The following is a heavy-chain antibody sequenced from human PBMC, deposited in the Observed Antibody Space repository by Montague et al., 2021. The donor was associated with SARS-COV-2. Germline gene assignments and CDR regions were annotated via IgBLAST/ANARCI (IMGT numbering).Heavy chain of an antibody. D-gene: IGHD2-15*01. CDR1: GDSVSTNSGT. Sequence: CAISGDSVSTNSGTWNWVRLSPSRGLEWLGRTYYRSEWYSDYSVSVKSRISINPDTSKNQFSLQLYSVTPENTAVYYCARAERGSCGDGNCYQYFFNYWGQGTLVTVSS. CDR2: TYYRSEWYS. V-gene: IGHV6-1*01. J-gene: IGHJ4*02. CDR3: ARAERGSCGDGNCYQYFFNY.